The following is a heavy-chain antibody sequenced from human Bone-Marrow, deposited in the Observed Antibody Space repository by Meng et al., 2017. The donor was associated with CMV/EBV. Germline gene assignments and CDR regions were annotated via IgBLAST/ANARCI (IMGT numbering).Heavy chain of an antibody. V-gene: IGHV1-46*01. CDR3: AKGVPLRFLEWLLSNAFDI. Sequence: ASVKVSCKASGYTFTTYYMHWVRQAPGQGLEWMGVIHPSDGGTTYAQKFQGRVTMTRDTSTSTIYMELSSLRSEDTAVYYCAKGVPLRFLEWLLSNAFDIWGQGTMVTVSS. J-gene: IGHJ3*02. D-gene: IGHD3-3*01. CDR1: GYTFTTYY. CDR2: IHPSDGGT.